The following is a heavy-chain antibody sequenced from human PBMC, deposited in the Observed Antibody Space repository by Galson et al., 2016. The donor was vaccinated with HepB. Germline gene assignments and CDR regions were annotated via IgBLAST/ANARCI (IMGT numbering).Heavy chain of an antibody. CDR1: GFTFNNYG. V-gene: IGHV3-30*03. CDR2: ISHDGTTT. J-gene: IGHJ4*02. CDR3: AGAFNY. Sequence: LRLSCAASGFTFNNYGMHWVRPAPGKGLDWVAVISHDGTTTYSADSVKGRFTISRDNSKHTLYLQMTSLRPEDTAIYYCAGAFNYWGQGILVTVSS.